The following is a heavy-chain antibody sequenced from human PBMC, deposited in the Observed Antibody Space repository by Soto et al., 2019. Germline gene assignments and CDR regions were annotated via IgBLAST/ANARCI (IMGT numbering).Heavy chain of an antibody. V-gene: IGHV3-23*01. CDR2: ISGSGGST. J-gene: IGHJ6*02. CDR3: ASHLLKTTERELRITKPNYYYYYGMDV. Sequence: GGSLRLSCAASEFTFSSYAMSWVRQAPGKGLEWVSAISGSGGSTYYADSVKGRFTISRDNSKNTLYLQMNSLGAEDTAVYYCASHLLKTTERELRITKPNYYYYYGMDVWGQGTTVTVSS. D-gene: IGHD1-7*01. CDR1: EFTFSSYA.